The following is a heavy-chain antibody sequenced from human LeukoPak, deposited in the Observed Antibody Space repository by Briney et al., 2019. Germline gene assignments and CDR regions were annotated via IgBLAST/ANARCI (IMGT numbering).Heavy chain of an antibody. CDR3: ARGQSIAAAGTDIALSYFDY. Sequence: GGSLRLSCAASGFTFSSYAMHWVRQAPGKGLEYVSAISSNGCSTYYANSVKGRFTISRDNSKNRLYLQMGSLRAEDMAVYYCARGQSIAAAGTDIALSYFDYWGQGTLVTVSS. CDR1: GFTFSSYA. J-gene: IGHJ4*02. V-gene: IGHV3-64*01. CDR2: ISSNGCST. D-gene: IGHD6-13*01.